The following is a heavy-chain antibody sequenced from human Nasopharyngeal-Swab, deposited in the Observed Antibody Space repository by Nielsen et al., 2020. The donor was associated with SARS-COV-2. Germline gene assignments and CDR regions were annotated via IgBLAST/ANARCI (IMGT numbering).Heavy chain of an antibody. CDR2: ISAYNGNT. V-gene: IGHV1-18*01. J-gene: IGHJ4*02. D-gene: IGHD3-9*01. Sequence: WVRQAPGQGLEWMGWISAYNGNTNYAQKLQGRVTMTTDTSTSTAYMELRSLRSDDTAVYYCARDDYDILTGYYTGGIYWGRGTLVTVSS. CDR3: ARDDYDILTGYYTGGIY.